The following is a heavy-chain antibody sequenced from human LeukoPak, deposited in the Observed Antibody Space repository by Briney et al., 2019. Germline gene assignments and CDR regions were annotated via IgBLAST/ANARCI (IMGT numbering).Heavy chain of an antibody. Sequence: PSETLSLTCAVSGYSISSGYYWGWIRQPPGKGLEWIGSIYHSGSTYYNPSLKSRVTISVDTSKNQFSLKLSSVTAADTAVYYCARRGRYFDWSMGPEHYWGQGTLVTVSS. CDR2: IYHSGST. CDR3: ARRGRYFDWSMGPEHY. J-gene: IGHJ4*02. V-gene: IGHV4-38-2*01. CDR1: GYSISSGYY. D-gene: IGHD3-9*01.